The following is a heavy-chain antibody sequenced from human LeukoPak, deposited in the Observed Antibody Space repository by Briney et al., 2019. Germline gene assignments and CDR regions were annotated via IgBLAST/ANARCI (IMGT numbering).Heavy chain of an antibody. D-gene: IGHD2-2*02. J-gene: IGHJ4*02. Sequence: SVKVSCKASGYTFTGYYMHWVRQAPGQGLEWMGGIIPIFGTANYAQKFQGRVTITTDESTSTACMELSSLRSEDTAVYYCARSSLGYCSSTSCYKRFDYWGQGTLVTVSS. V-gene: IGHV1-69*05. CDR3: ARSSLGYCSSTSCYKRFDY. CDR2: IIPIFGTA. CDR1: GYTFTGYY.